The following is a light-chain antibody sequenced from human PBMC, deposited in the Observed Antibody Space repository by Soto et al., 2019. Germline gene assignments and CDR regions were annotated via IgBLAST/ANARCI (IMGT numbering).Light chain of an antibody. CDR3: QSYDNSLSGPV. CDR2: GNR. Sequence: QAVVTQPPSVSGAPGQRVTISCTGSSSNIGAGHDVHWYQQLPGTAPKLLIHGNRNRPSGVPDRFSGSKFGTSASLAIAGLQAEDEADYYCQSYDNSLSGPVFGGGTQLTVL. J-gene: IGLJ7*01. CDR1: SSNIGAGHD. V-gene: IGLV1-40*01.